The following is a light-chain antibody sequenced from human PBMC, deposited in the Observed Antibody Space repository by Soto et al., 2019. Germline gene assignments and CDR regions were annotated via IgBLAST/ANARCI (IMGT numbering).Light chain of an antibody. CDR1: SSDVGGYNY. Sequence: QSALTQPASVSGSPGQSISITCTGTSSDVGGYNYVSWYQQHPGKAPKPIIYEVTNRPSGISNRFSGSKSGNTASLTISGLLAEDEAAYYCCSYSSSTTPVVFGGGTKLTAL. CDR2: EVT. J-gene: IGLJ3*02. V-gene: IGLV2-14*01. CDR3: CSYSSSTTPVV.